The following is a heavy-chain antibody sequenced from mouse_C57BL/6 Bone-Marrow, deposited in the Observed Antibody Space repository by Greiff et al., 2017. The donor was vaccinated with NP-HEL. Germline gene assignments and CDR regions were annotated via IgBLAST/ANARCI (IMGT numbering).Heavy chain of an antibody. J-gene: IGHJ1*03. Sequence: VQLQQPGAELVRPGSSVKLSCKASGYTFTSYWMDWVKQRPGQGLDWIGNIYPSDSETHYNQKFKDKATLTVDKSSSTAYMQLSSLTSEDSAVYYCAREGDYYGNYVGWYFDVWGTGTTVTVSS. CDR3: AREGDYYGNYVGWYFDV. V-gene: IGHV1-61*01. CDR1: GYTFTSYW. CDR2: IYPSDSET. D-gene: IGHD2-1*01.